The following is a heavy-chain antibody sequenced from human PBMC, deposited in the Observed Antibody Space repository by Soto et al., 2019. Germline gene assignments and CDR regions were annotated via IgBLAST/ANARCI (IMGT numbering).Heavy chain of an antibody. V-gene: IGHV4-39*01. CDR1: GGSISNSSYL. D-gene: IGHD6-19*01. J-gene: IGHJ4*02. Sequence: SETLSLTCSVSGGSISNSSYLWGWVRQPPGKGLQWIGSVSHIGSTNYKKSLKSRLTISVGTSKTQSSLRLDSVTAADTAVYYCSRIAVSGPRTGFDYWGQGILVTVSS. CDR2: VSHIGST. CDR3: SRIAVSGPRTGFDY.